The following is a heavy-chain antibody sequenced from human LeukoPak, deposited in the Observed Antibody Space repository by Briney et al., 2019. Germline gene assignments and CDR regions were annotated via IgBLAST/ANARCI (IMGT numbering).Heavy chain of an antibody. CDR3: ARSTMVRGVFFDP. CDR1: GNSISSGGNY. V-gene: IGHV4-61*02. J-gene: IGHJ5*02. CDR2: IYTSGST. Sequence: PSQTLSLTCTVSGNSISSGGNYWSWIRQPAGKGLEWIGRIYTSGSTNYNPSLKSRVTISVDTSKNQFSLKLSSVTAADTAVYYCARSTMVRGVFFDPWGQGTLVTVSS. D-gene: IGHD3-10*01.